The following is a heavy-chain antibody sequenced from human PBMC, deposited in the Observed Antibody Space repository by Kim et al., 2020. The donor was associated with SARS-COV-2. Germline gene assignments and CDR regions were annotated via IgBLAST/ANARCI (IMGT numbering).Heavy chain of an antibody. CDR3: ARGRGYCSSTSCYAVVDYGMDV. CDR1: GYTFTSYG. J-gene: IGHJ6*02. Sequence: ASVKVSCKASGYTFTSYGISWVRQAPGQGLEWMGWISAYNGNTNYAQKLQGRVTMTTDTSTSTAYMELRSLRSDDTAVYYCARGRGYCSSTSCYAVVDYGMDVWGQGTTVTVSS. CDR2: ISAYNGNT. D-gene: IGHD2-2*01. V-gene: IGHV1-18*01.